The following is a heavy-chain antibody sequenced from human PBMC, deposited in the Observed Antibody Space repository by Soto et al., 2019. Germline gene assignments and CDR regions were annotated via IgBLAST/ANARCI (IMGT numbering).Heavy chain of an antibody. CDR3: AILHDFDYIWGSYSGY. D-gene: IGHD3-16*01. V-gene: IGHV3-30*03. J-gene: IGHJ4*02. CDR1: ASAFSNYG. Sequence: QVQLVESGGGVVQPGRSLRLSCAASASAFSNYGMHWVRQPPGKGLEWMAVISFDGNKTHYADSVRGRFTISRDHSKNTLYLQMNSLRAEDTAIYYCAILHDFDYIWGSYSGYWGQGTLVTVSS. CDR2: ISFDGNKT.